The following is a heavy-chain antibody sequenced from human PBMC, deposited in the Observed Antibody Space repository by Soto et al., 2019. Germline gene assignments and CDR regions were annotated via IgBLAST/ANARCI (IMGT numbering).Heavy chain of an antibody. CDR2: VGGKDGDT. V-gene: IGHV1-2*04. CDR3: AREGYTDGHSDAYNI. CDR1: GYTFPDYY. D-gene: IGHD2-15*01. J-gene: IGHJ3*02. Sequence: ASVKVSCKASGYTFPDYYIIWLRQASGQGLEWMGWVGGKDGDTRYAQQFQGWVTMTRDTSITTVYMELTSPTSDDTAVYYCAREGYTDGHSDAYNIWLQGTMVT.